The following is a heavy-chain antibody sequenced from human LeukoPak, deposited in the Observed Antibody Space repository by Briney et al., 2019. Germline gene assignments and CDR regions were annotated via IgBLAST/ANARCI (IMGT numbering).Heavy chain of an antibody. CDR3: AGEVERYCSGGSCYRDY. Sequence: ASVKVSCKASGYTFTSCGISWVRQAPGQGLEWMGWISAYNGNTNYAQKLQGRVTMTTDTSTSTAYMELGSLRSDDTAVYYCAGEVERYCSGGSCYRDYWGQGTLVTVSS. J-gene: IGHJ4*02. CDR1: GYTFTSCG. V-gene: IGHV1-18*01. D-gene: IGHD2-15*01. CDR2: ISAYNGNT.